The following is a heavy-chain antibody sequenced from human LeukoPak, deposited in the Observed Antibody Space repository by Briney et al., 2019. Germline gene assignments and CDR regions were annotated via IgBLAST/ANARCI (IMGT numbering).Heavy chain of an antibody. J-gene: IGHJ6*04. Sequence: PGGSLRLSCAASGFTFSSYAMSWVRQAPGKGLEWVSAISGSGGSTYYADSVKGRFTISRDNSKNTLYLQMNSLRAEDTAVYYCAKDQLDLPYYYYYVMDVWAKGTTVTVSS. CDR1: GFTFSSYA. CDR2: ISGSGGST. CDR3: AKDQLDLPYYYYYVMDV. D-gene: IGHD6-13*01. V-gene: IGHV3-23*01.